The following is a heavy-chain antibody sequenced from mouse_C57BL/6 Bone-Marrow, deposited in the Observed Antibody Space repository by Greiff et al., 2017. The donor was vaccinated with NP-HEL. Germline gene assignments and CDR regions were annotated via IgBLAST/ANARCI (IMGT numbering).Heavy chain of an antibody. CDR3: ARSGLYYGSSYGYFDV. D-gene: IGHD1-1*01. J-gene: IGHJ1*03. Sequence: QVQLKQPGAELVRPGTSVKLSCKASGYTFTSYWMHWVKQRPGQGLEWIGVIDPSDSYTNYNQKFKGKATLTVDTSSSTAYMQLSSLTSEDSAVYYCARSGLYYGSSYGYFDVWGTGTTVTVSS. CDR1: GYTFTSYW. CDR2: IDPSDSYT. V-gene: IGHV1-59*01.